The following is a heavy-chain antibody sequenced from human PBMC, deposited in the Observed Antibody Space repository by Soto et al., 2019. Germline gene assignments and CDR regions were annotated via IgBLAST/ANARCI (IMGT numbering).Heavy chain of an antibody. CDR2: IYSGGST. J-gene: IGHJ4*02. CDR3: ARGSTEAGPLDFDY. V-gene: IGHV3-53*01. D-gene: IGHD6-13*01. Sequence: GGSLRLSCAASGFTVSSNYMSWVRQAPGKGLEWVSVIYSGGSTYYADSVKGRFTISRDNSKNTLYLQMNSLRAEDTAVYYCARGSTEAGPLDFDYWGQGTLVTVSS. CDR1: GFTVSSNY.